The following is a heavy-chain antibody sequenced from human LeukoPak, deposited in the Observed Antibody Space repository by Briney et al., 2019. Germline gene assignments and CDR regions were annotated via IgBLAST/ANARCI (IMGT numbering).Heavy chain of an antibody. Sequence: PGGSLRLSCAASGFTFSSYGMHWVRQAPGKGLEWVAVIWYDGSNKYYADSVKGRFTISRDNSKNTLYLQMNSLRAEDTAVYYCARGGDSGYDWDYYFDYWGQGTLVTVSS. V-gene: IGHV3-33*08. J-gene: IGHJ4*02. D-gene: IGHD5-12*01. CDR3: ARGGDSGYDWDYYFDY. CDR2: IWYDGSNK. CDR1: GFTFSSYG.